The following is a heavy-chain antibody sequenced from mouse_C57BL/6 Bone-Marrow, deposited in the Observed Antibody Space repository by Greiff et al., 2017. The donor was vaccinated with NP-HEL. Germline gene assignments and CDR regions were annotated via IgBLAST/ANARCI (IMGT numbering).Heavy chain of an antibody. CDR3: ARGRKFYDGYFSYYFDY. D-gene: IGHD2-3*01. J-gene: IGHJ2*01. Sequence: VQLQQSGAELVKPGASVKMSCKASGYTFTSYWITWVKQRPGQGLEWIGDIYPGSGSTNYNEKFKSKATLTVDTSSSTAYMQLSSLTSEDSAVYYCARGRKFYDGYFSYYFDYWGQGTTLTVSS. CDR1: GYTFTSYW. CDR2: IYPGSGST. V-gene: IGHV1-55*01.